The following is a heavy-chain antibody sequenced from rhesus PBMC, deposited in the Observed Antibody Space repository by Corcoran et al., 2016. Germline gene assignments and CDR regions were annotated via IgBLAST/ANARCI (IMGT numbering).Heavy chain of an antibody. CDR2: IYWNDSK. J-gene: IGHJ4*01. CDR3: AWVEGYCSSTYCSSGGYFDY. Sequence: QVTLKESGPALVKPTQTLTLTCTFPGFSISPTGTGVGLIRQPPGKALEWLASIYWNDSKYYSTALKSRLTLSKDTSKNQVVLTMTNMDPVETATYYCAWVEGYCSSTYCSSGGYFDYWGQGVLVTVSS. V-gene: IGHV2-95*01. D-gene: IGHD2-15*01. CDR1: GFSISPTGTG.